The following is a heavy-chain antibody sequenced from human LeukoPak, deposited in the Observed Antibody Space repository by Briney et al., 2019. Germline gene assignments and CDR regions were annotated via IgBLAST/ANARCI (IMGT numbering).Heavy chain of an antibody. CDR2: IRQSGGT. D-gene: IGHD6-19*01. CDR3: ARDYGEWLVPSS. Sequence: PSETLSLTCAVYGGSFSTYFWSWIRQAPGKGLEWIGEIRQSGGTNYNPSLKSRLTISVDTSKNQFSLKLNSVTAADTAVYYCARDYGEWLVPSSWGRGTVVTVSS. CDR1: GGSFSTYF. J-gene: IGHJ5*02. V-gene: IGHV4-34*01.